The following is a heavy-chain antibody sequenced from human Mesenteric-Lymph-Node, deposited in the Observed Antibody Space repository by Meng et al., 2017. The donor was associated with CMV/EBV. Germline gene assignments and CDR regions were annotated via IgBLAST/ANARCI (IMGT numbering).Heavy chain of an antibody. D-gene: IGHD1-26*01. CDR3: ATHLGATGDY. J-gene: IGHJ4*02. CDR2: ISYDGSNK. V-gene: IGHV3-30-3*01. CDR1: GFTFRSYW. Sequence: GESLKISCAASGFTFRSYWMHWVRQAPGKGLEWVAVISYDGSNKYYADSVKGRFTISRDNSKNTLYLQMNSLRAEDTAVFYCATHLGATGDYWGQGTLVTVSS.